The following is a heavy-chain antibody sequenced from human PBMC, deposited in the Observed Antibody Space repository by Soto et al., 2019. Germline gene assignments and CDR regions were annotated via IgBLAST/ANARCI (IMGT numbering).Heavy chain of an antibody. D-gene: IGHD3-9*01. V-gene: IGHV3-21*01. CDR1: GFTFSSYS. CDR3: ARDGNYYDILTGYYRPRDNWFDP. CDR2: ISSSSSYI. J-gene: IGHJ5*02. Sequence: LSLSCAASGFTFSSYSMNWVRQAPGKGLEWVSSISSSSSYIYYADSVKGRFTISRDNAKNSLYLQMNSLRAEDTAVYYCARDGNYYDILTGYYRPRDNWFDPWGQGTLVTVSS.